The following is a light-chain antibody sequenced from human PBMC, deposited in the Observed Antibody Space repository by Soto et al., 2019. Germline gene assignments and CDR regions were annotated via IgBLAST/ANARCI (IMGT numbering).Light chain of an antibody. V-gene: IGLV2-23*01. CDR2: EGS. Sequence: QSVLTQPASVSGSPGQSITISCTGTSSDVGSYNLVSWYQQHPGKAPKLMIYEGSKRPSGISNRFSGSKSGNTASLTISGLQAEDEADYYCCSYAGSSTPWVFGGETKLTVL. CDR3: CSYAGSSTPWV. J-gene: IGLJ3*02. CDR1: SSDVGSYNL.